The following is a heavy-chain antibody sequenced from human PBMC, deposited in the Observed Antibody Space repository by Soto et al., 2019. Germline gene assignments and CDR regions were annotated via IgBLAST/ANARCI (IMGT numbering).Heavy chain of an antibody. CDR2: IYSGGST. Sequence: PGESLKISCAASGFTVSSNYMSWVRQAPGKGLEWVSIIYSGGSTYYADSVKGRFTISRDNSKNTLYLQMNSLRAEDTAVYYCARESIVGATKTFDYWGQGTLVTVS. J-gene: IGHJ4*02. CDR1: GFTVSSNY. D-gene: IGHD1-26*01. CDR3: ARESIVGATKTFDY. V-gene: IGHV3-66*01.